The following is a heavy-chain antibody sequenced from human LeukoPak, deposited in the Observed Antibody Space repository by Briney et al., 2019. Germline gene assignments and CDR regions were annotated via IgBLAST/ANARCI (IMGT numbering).Heavy chain of an antibody. V-gene: IGHV1-2*02. CDR3: ARAATYNWNDVNY. Sequence: ASVKVSCKASGYTFTGYYMHWVRQALGQGLEWMGWINPNSGGTNYAQKLQGRVTMTTDTSTSTAYMELRSLRSDDTAVYYCARAATYNWNDVNYWGQGTLVTVSS. D-gene: IGHD1-20*01. J-gene: IGHJ4*02. CDR2: INPNSGGT. CDR1: GYTFTGYY.